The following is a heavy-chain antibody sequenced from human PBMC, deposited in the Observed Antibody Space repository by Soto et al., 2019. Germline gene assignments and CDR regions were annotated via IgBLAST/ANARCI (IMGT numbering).Heavy chain of an antibody. V-gene: IGHV3-23*01. CDR2: ISSSGGTT. J-gene: IGHJ4*02. D-gene: IGHD6-19*01. CDR3: ATFTTVTGPGWGRASEY. Sequence: GGSLRLSCATSGLNFNNYAMIWVRQAPGERLEWVSFISSSGGTTYYADSVKGRFTISRDNSRNTVFLQMNTLGAEDTAIYYCATFTTVTGPGWGRASEYWGQGTRVTVSS. CDR1: GLNFNNYA.